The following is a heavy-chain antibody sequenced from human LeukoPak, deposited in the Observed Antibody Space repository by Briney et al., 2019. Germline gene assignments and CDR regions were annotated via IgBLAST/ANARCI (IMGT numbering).Heavy chain of an antibody. J-gene: IGHJ4*02. Sequence: GASVKVSCKASGYTFTGYYMHWVRQAPGQGLEWMGRINPNSGGTNYAQKFQGRVTMTRDTSISTAYMELSRLRSDDTAVYYCASAITMVRGVTAFDYWGQGTLVTVSS. V-gene: IGHV1-2*06. CDR1: GYTFTGYY. CDR3: ASAITMVRGVTAFDY. CDR2: INPNSGGT. D-gene: IGHD3-10*01.